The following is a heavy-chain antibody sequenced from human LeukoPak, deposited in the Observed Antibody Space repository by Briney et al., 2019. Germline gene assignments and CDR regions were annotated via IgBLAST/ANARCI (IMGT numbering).Heavy chain of an antibody. Sequence: SVKVSCKTSGGTFNNSAISWVRQAPGQGLEWLGGIMPLFGTAGYAQKFQGRVTITKDESTRTVYLELTSLTSDDTAVYYCARDVHGDYGSDWFDPWGQGTLVSVSS. V-gene: IGHV1-69*05. J-gene: IGHJ5*02. CDR3: ARDVHGDYGSDWFDP. D-gene: IGHD4-17*01. CDR2: IMPLFGTA. CDR1: GGTFNNSA.